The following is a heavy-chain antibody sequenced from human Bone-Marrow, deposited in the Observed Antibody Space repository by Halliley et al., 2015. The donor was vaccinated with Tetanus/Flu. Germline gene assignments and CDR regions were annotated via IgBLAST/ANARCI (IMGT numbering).Heavy chain of an antibody. D-gene: IGHD2-2*02. CDR3: ARGGLYPLGS. V-gene: IGHV3-74*01. Sequence: GVVGVSRMNGDGKTRNYADSMKGRVTMSRDNAKNALYLQMDGLRAEDTSVDYCARGGLYPLGSWGQGTLVTVSS. J-gene: IGHJ5*02. CDR2: MNGDGKTR.